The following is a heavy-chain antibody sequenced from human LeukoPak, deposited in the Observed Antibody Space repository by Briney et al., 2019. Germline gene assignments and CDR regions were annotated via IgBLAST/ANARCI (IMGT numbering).Heavy chain of an antibody. J-gene: IGHJ4*02. Sequence: GASVKVSCKASGYTFSTYGISWVRQAPGQGLEWMGWINPYNDNTNYAQNLQGRVAMTTDTPTNTAYLELRSLRSDDTAVYYCARGSGYNYALDYWGQGTLVTVSS. CDR1: GYTFSTYG. V-gene: IGHV1-18*01. CDR2: INPYNDNT. CDR3: ARGSGYNYALDY. D-gene: IGHD5-18*01.